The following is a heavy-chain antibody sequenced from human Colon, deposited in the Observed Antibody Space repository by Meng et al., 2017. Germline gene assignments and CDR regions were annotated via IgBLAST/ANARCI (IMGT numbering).Heavy chain of an antibody. Sequence: VRLQESGPCLVTPSVPVPHTCTVSGCAMSSSYWSWIRQHPGKGLVWIGYTFYSGSTTYNPSFKSRLHFSADTSKNQFSLKLSTVTAADTAVYYCARDGSGRVACFDLWGQGTLVTVSS. CDR1: GCAMSSSY. J-gene: IGHJ5*02. V-gene: IGHV4-59*01. CDR3: ARDGSGRVACFDL. D-gene: IGHD3-10*01. CDR2: TFYSGST.